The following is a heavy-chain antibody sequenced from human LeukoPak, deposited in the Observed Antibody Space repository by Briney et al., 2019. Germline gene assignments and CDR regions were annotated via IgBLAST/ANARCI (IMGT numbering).Heavy chain of an antibody. CDR2: ISYDGSNK. V-gene: IGHV3-30-3*01. CDR1: GFTFSSYA. CDR3: TTVPSASEDH. J-gene: IGHJ4*02. Sequence: GGPLRLSCAASGFTFSSYAMHWVRQAPGKGLEWVAVISYDGSNKYYADSVKGRFTISRDNSKNTLYLQMNSLRAEDSGMYYCTTVPSASEDHWGQGTLVTVSS. D-gene: IGHD4-17*01.